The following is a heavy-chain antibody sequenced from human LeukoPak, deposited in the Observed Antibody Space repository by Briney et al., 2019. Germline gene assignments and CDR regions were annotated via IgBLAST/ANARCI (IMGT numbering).Heavy chain of an antibody. J-gene: IGHJ4*02. V-gene: IGHV1-46*01. CDR3: ARGPGTNIDY. CDR1: GYTFTSYY. D-gene: IGHD3-10*01. Sequence: ASVNVPCKASGYTFTSYYVHWVRQAPGPGLEWMGMINPSGGSTTYSQKFQGRITMARGTSTSTVYMELSSLRSEDTAVYYCARGPGTNIDYWGQGTLVTVS. CDR2: INPSGGST.